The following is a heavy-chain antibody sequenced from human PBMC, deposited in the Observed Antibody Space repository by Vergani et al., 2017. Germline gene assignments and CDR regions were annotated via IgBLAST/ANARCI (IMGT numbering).Heavy chain of an antibody. J-gene: IGHJ6*02. D-gene: IGHD2-2*01. CDR2: IIPIFGTA. CDR3: ARDEGAIVVVPAAMDYYYYGMDG. V-gene: IGHV1-69*13. Sequence: QVQLVQSGAEVKKPGSSVKVSCKASGGTFSSCAISWVRQAPGQGLEWMGRIIPIFGTANYAQKFQGRVTITADESTSTAYMELSSLRSEDTAVYYCARDEGAIVVVPAAMDYYYYGMDGWGQGTTVTVSS. CDR1: GGTFSSCA.